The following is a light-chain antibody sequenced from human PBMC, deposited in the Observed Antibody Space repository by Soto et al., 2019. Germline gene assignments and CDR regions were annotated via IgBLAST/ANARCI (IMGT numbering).Light chain of an antibody. CDR2: KAS. Sequence: DIQMTQSPSTLSASVGDRVTITCRASQSISSWLAWYQQKPGKAPKFLIYKASNLESGVPSRFSGSGSGTEFTVTISSLQPDEFATYYCQQYNSYSLTVGGGTKVEIK. CDR3: QQYNSYSLT. J-gene: IGKJ4*01. CDR1: QSISSW. V-gene: IGKV1-5*03.